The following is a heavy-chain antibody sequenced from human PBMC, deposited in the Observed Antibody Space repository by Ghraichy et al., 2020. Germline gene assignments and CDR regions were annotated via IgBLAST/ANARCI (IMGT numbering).Heavy chain of an antibody. CDR3: ARLRGSYSLGWFDG. D-gene: IGHD3-10*01. J-gene: IGHJ5*02. V-gene: IGHV4-59*02. CDR2: PHSSGTT. Sequence: SETLSLTCSVSGASVSSYYWGWIRKSPGEGLEWIAWPHSSGTTKYNPSLSGRVTTSVDTSKRQLSLNLSSVTAADTAVYYCARLRGSYSLGWFDGWGQGILVTVSS. CDR1: GASVSSYY.